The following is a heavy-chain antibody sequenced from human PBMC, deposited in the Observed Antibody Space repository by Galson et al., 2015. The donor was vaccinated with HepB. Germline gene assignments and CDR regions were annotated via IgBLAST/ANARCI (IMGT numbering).Heavy chain of an antibody. CDR2: ISYDGSNK. Sequence: SLRLSCAASGFTFSSYGMHWVRQAPGKGLEWVAVISYDGSNKYYADSVKGRFTISRDNSKNTLYLQMNSLRAEDTAVYYCAKDSDPVVVAATFADYWGQGTLVTVSS. CDR3: AKDSDPVVVAATFADY. V-gene: IGHV3-30*18. D-gene: IGHD2-15*01. CDR1: GFTFSSYG. J-gene: IGHJ4*02.